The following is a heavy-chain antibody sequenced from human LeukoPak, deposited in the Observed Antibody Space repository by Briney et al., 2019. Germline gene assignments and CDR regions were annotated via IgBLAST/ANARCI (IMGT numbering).Heavy chain of an antibody. CDR3: AKDQQGGADY. Sequence: QPGGSLRLSCAGSGFTFSSYPMSWVRQAPAKGLQWVSAISGGGGSAYYADSVKGRFTISRDNSKNTLYLQMNSLRAEDTAVYYCAKDQQGGADYWGQGTLVTVSS. D-gene: IGHD3-10*01. CDR2: ISGGGGSA. CDR1: GFTFSSYP. J-gene: IGHJ4*02. V-gene: IGHV3-23*01.